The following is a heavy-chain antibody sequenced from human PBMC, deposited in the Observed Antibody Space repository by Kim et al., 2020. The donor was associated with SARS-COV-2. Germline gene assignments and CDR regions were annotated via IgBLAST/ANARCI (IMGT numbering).Heavy chain of an antibody. Sequence: SETLSLTCTVSGGSISSGGYYWSWIRQHPGKGLEWIGYIYYSGCTYYNPSLKSRVAISVDTSKNQFSLKLSSVTAAETAVDYCARATMITFGGVIDHFDYWGQGTLVTVSS. CDR3: ARATMITFGGVIDHFDY. CDR2: IYYSGCT. D-gene: IGHD3-16*02. J-gene: IGHJ4*02. V-gene: IGHV4-31*03. CDR1: GGSISSGGYY.